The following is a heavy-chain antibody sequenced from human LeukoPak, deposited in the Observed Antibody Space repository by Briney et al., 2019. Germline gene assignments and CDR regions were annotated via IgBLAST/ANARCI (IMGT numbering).Heavy chain of an antibody. CDR2: IYYSGST. CDR3: ARPSVGRHIDY. J-gene: IGHJ4*02. D-gene: IGHD2-21*01. V-gene: IGHV4-39*01. CDR1: GGSISSDNW. Sequence: SETLSLTCAVSGGSISSDNWWSWVRQPPGKGLEWIGSIYYSGSTYYNPSLKSRVTISVDTSKNQFSLKLSSVTAADTAVYYCARPSVGRHIDYWGQGTLVTVSS.